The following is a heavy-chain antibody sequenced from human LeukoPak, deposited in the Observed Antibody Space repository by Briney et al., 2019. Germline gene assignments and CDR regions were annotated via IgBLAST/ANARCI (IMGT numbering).Heavy chain of an antibody. CDR1: GYTFTSYG. Sequence: GASVKVSCKASGYTFTSYGISWVRQAPGQGLEWMEWISAYNGNTNYAQKLQGKVTMTTDTSTSTAYMELRSLRSDDTAVYYCARVLSNSGSYFLQKYYFDYWGQGTLVTVSS. J-gene: IGHJ4*02. D-gene: IGHD1-26*01. V-gene: IGHV1-18*01. CDR3: ARVLSNSGSYFLQKYYFDY. CDR2: ISAYNGNT.